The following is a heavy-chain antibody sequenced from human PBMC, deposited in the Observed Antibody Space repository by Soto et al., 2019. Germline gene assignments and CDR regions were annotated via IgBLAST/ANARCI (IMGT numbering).Heavy chain of an antibody. CDR1: GYTFTSYG. J-gene: IGHJ6*02. V-gene: IGHV1-18*04. D-gene: IGHD2-2*01. CDR2: ISAYNGNT. CDR3: ARSTVVPAAQYGMDV. Sequence: QVQLVQSGAEVKKPGASVKVSCKASGYTFTSYGISWVRQAPGQGIEWMGWISAYNGNTNYAQKLQGRVTMTTDTSTSTAYMERRSLRSDDTAVYYCARSTVVPAAQYGMDVWGQGTTVTVSS.